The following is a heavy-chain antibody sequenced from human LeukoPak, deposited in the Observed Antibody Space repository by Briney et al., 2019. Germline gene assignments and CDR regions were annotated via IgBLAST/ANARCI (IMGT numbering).Heavy chain of an antibody. CDR2: IYDSGNT. CDR3: ARSRIMITFGGVIVNYYFDY. D-gene: IGHD3-16*02. J-gene: IGHJ4*02. CDR1: GGSISRYY. V-gene: IGHV4-59*12. Sequence: SETLSLTCTVSGGSISRYYWTWIRQPPGKGLEWIGYIYDSGNTNYNPSLKSRVSISVDTSKNQFSLKLSSVTAADTAVYYCARSRIMITFGGVIVNYYFDYWGQGTLVTVSS.